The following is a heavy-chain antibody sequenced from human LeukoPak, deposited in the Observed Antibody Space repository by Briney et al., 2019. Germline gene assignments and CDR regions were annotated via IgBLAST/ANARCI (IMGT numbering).Heavy chain of an antibody. Sequence: PGGSLRLSCAASGFTFSSYAMHWVRQAPGKGLEWVGRIKSKTDGGTTDYAAPVKGRFTISRDDSKNTLYLQMNSLKTEDTAVYYCARGPPYGSRSDYFDYWGQGTLVTVSS. J-gene: IGHJ4*02. CDR1: GFTFSSYA. D-gene: IGHD3-10*01. CDR2: IKSKTDGGTT. CDR3: ARGPPYGSRSDYFDY. V-gene: IGHV3-15*01.